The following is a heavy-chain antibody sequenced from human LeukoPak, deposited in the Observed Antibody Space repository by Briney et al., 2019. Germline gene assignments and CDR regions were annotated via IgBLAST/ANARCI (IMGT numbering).Heavy chain of an antibody. V-gene: IGHV1-69*06. D-gene: IGHD5-18*01. Sequence: ASVKVSCKASGGAFSSYAISWVRQAPGQGLEWMGGIIPIFGTANYAQKFQGRVTITADKSTSTAYMELSRLRSDDTAVYYCARAEYSSEFDYWGQGTLVTVSS. CDR1: GGAFSSYA. CDR3: ARAEYSSEFDY. CDR2: IIPIFGTA. J-gene: IGHJ4*02.